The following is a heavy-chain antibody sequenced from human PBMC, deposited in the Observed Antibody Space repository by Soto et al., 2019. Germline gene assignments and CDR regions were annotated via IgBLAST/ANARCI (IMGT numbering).Heavy chain of an antibody. CDR1: GGSISSGVYY. V-gene: IGHV4-31*11. D-gene: IGHD6-13*01. Sequence: PSETLSLTCAVSGGSISSGVYYWSWIRQHPGKGLEWIGYIYYSGSTYYNPSLKSRVTISVDTSKNQFSLKLSSVTAADTAVYYCARGRSSSWYAADYYYYYMDVWAKGPRSPSP. CDR3: ARGRSSSWYAADYYYYYMDV. CDR2: IYYSGST. J-gene: IGHJ6*03.